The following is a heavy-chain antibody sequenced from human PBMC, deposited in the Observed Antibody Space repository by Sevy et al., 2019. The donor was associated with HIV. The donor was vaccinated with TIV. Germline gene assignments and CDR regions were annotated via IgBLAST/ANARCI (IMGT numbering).Heavy chain of an antibody. J-gene: IGHJ4*02. Sequence: GASVKVSCKASGYTFTGYYMHWVRQAPGQGLEWMGWNNPNSGGTNYAQKFQGSVTMTRDTSISTAYMELSRLRSDDTAVYYCARVYSGYDPRTDYFDYWGQGPLVTVSS. V-gene: IGHV1-2*02. CDR3: ARVYSGYDPRTDYFDY. CDR1: GYTFTGYY. D-gene: IGHD5-12*01. CDR2: NNPNSGGT.